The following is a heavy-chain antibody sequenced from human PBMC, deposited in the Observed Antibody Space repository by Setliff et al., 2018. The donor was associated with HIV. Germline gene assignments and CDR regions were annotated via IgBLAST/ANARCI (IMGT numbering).Heavy chain of an antibody. J-gene: IGHJ4*02. CDR2: VYSNGDT. V-gene: IGHV4-61*02. CDR3: ASAPLYFYDGSGYLKY. Sequence: SETLSLTCTVSGDSISRGPYYWSWIRQSAGRGLEWIGRVYSNGDTNYNPSLRSRVTLSVDTSKNQVSLKLGSVTAADTAVYFCASAPLYFYDGSGYLKYWGQGSQVTVSS. D-gene: IGHD3-22*01. CDR1: GDSISRGPYY.